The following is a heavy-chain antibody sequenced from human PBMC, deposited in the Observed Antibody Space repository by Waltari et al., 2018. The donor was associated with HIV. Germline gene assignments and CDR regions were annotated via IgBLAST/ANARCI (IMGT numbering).Heavy chain of an antibody. J-gene: IGHJ4*02. CDR1: GGSISSGSYY. CDR3: ARGGLEFRYSGYELDY. D-gene: IGHD5-12*01. Sequence: QVQLQESGPGLVKPSQTLSLTCTVSGGSISSGSYYWSWIRQPAGKGLEWIGRIYTSGSTNYNPSLKSRVTISVDTSKNQFSLKLSSVTAADTAVYYCARGGLEFRYSGYELDYWGQGTLVTVSS. CDR2: IYTSGST. V-gene: IGHV4-61*02.